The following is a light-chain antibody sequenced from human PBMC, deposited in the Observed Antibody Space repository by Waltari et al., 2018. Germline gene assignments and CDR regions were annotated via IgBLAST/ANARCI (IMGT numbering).Light chain of an antibody. CDR3: AAWDDSLNGPV. Sequence: QSVLTQPPSASGTPGQRVTISCSGSSPNIASNTVNWYQQLPGTAPKLPIYINHRRPSGVPDRFSGSKSGTSASLAISGLQSEDEADYYCAAWDDSLNGPVFGGGTKLTVL. CDR2: INH. V-gene: IGLV1-44*01. J-gene: IGLJ2*01. CDR1: SPNIASNT.